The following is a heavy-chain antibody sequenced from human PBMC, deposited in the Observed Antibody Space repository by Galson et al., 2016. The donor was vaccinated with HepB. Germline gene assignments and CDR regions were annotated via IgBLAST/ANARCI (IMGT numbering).Heavy chain of an antibody. V-gene: IGHV3-74*01. D-gene: IGHD3-10*01. Sequence: SLRLSCAASGFTLSDYWMYWVRQAPGKGLVWVSRINRDATITFYADSVKGRFTISRGYAKNTVYLQMNSLEADDTAMYYCARGIYSGNSVGLDSWGQGTLVTVSS. CDR3: ARGIYSGNSVGLDS. CDR2: INRDATIT. CDR1: GFTLSDYW. J-gene: IGHJ4*02.